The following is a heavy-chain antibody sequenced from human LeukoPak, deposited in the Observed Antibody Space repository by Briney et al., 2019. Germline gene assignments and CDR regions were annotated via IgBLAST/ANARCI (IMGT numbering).Heavy chain of an antibody. V-gene: IGHV4-59*12. CDR2: IYYSGST. CDR3: AKGGRIADNWFDP. Sequence: SETLSLTCTVSGGSINSYYWSWIRQPPGKGLEWIGYIYYSGSTNYNPSLKSRVTISVDTSKNQFSLKLSSVTAADTAVYYCAKGGRIADNWFDPWGQGTLVTVSS. J-gene: IGHJ5*02. D-gene: IGHD2/OR15-2a*01. CDR1: GGSINSYY.